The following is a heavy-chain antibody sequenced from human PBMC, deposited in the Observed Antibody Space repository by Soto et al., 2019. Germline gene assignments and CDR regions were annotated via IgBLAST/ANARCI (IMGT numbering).Heavy chain of an antibody. Sequence: GESLKISGKGSGYSVTSYWIGWVRQMPGKGLEWMGIIYPGDSDTRDSPSFQGQVTISADKSVSTAYLQWSSLKASDTAMYYCASHDYGGYLDRRKWLDFRGQGSLVTVSS. D-gene: IGHD4-17*01. CDR2: IYPGDSDT. CDR1: GYSVTSYW. J-gene: IGHJ5*01. V-gene: IGHV5-51*01. CDR3: ASHDYGGYLDRRKWLDF.